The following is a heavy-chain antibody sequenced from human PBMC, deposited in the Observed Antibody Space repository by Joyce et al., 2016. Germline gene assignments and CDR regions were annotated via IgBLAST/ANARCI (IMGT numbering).Heavy chain of an antibody. D-gene: IGHD4-11*01. J-gene: IGHJ4*02. Sequence: QVQVVQSGSELKKPVASVKVSCKASGYTFTDFAINWVRQAPGHGLEWMGWINTHTAKPTYAQGFTGRVGFSLDTSVSTAYLQISSLKAEDTAIYYCTRDGGTTVVETYFDYWGQGTLVTVSS. CDR2: INTHTAKP. CDR3: TRDGGTTVVETYFDY. CDR1: GYTFTDFA. V-gene: IGHV7-4-1*02.